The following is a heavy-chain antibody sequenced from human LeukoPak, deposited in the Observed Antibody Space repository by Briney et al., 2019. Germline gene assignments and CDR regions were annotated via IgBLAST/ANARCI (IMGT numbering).Heavy chain of an antibody. Sequence: GVPLQISCQGSGYRFTSYWIDWARPMPGKGMEWMGSIYPGESDTRYRPSFQVPVTMSTDKSITTAYLQWSSLKTSDTAIYYCAVGNSSCWYFSDNWFDPWGQGTLVTVSS. CDR3: AVGNSSCWYFSDNWFDP. CDR2: IYPGESDT. V-gene: IGHV5-51*01. D-gene: IGHD6-19*01. CDR1: GYRFTSYW. J-gene: IGHJ5*02.